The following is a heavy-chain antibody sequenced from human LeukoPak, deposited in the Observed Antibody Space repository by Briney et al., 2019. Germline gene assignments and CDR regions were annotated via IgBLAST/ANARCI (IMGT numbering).Heavy chain of an antibody. CDR2: ISVTSNYK. V-gene: IGHV3-21*01. CDR1: GFTFSSYS. Sequence: GGSLTLSCAASGFTFSSYSMNWVRQAPGMGLEWVSSISVTSNYKYYADSVKGRFTISRDNAQSSLYLQMNSLRAEDTAVYYCARTDYDIFSASDYWGQGTLVTVSS. D-gene: IGHD3-9*01. J-gene: IGHJ4*02. CDR3: ARTDYDIFSASDY.